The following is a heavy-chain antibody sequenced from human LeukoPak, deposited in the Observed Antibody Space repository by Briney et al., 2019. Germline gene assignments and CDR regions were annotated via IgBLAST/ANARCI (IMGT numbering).Heavy chain of an antibody. V-gene: IGHV3-23*01. D-gene: IGHD3-22*01. CDR1: GFTFSRFA. Sequence: PGGSLRLSCAASGFTFSRFAMSWVRQAPGKGLEWVSAISGSGDSTYYADSVKGRFTISRDNSKNTLYLQMNGLRAEDTAVYYCATYRRGYHDSSESYYFDYWGQGTLVTVSS. J-gene: IGHJ4*02. CDR3: ATYRRGYHDSSESYYFDY. CDR2: ISGSGDST.